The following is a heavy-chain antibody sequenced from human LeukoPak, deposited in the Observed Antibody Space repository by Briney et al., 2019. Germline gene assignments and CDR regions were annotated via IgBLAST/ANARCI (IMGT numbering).Heavy chain of an antibody. CDR2: ISSDGYK. V-gene: IGHV3-64D*06. Sequence: PGGSLRLSCSASGFTFSSYSMHWVRQAPGKGLEYVSAISSDGYKYYADSVKGRFTISRDNSKNTLYLQMSSLRPDDTAVYYCVKVSVAGTSVDDWGQGNLVTVSS. CDR1: GFTFSSYS. CDR3: VKVSVAGTSVDD. D-gene: IGHD6-19*01. J-gene: IGHJ4*02.